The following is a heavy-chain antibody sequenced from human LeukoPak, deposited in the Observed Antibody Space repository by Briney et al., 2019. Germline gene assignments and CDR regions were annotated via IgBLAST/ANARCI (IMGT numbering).Heavy chain of an antibody. CDR1: GGSISSYY. V-gene: IGHV4-4*07. J-gene: IGHJ4*02. CDR2: IYTSGST. D-gene: IGHD6-19*01. Sequence: SETLSLTCTVSGGSISSYYWSWIRQPAGKGLEWIGRIYTSGSTNYNPSLKSRVTMSVDTSKNQFSLKLSSVTAADTAVYYCARALEVAVAGEFDYWGQGTLVTVSS. CDR3: ARALEVAVAGEFDY.